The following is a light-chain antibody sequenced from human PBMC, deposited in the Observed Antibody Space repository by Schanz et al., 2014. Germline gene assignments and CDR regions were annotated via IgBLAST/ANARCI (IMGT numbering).Light chain of an antibody. V-gene: IGLV4-69*01. CDR2: LNSDGSH. CDR1: SGHNNYA. J-gene: IGLJ3*02. CDR3: QTWGTGINWV. Sequence: PVLTQSPSASASLGASVKLTCTLSSGHNNYAIAWHQQQPEKGPRYLMTLNSDGSHTKGDGIPDRFSGSSSGAERYLTISSLQSEDEADYYCQTWGTGINWVFGGGTKLTVL.